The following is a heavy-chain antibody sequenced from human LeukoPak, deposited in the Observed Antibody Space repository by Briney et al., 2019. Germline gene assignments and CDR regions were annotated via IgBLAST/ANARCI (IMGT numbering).Heavy chain of an antibody. J-gene: IGHJ4*02. V-gene: IGHV3-48*03. CDR3: ARGDSYVLDY. Sequence: PGGSLRLSCAASGFTFSSYEMNWVRQAPGKGLEWVSYISSSGSTIYYADSVKGRFTISRANAKNSLYLQMNSLRAEDTAVYYCARGDSYVLDYWGQGTLVTVSS. CDR1: GFTFSSYE. CDR2: ISSSGSTI. D-gene: IGHD3-16*01.